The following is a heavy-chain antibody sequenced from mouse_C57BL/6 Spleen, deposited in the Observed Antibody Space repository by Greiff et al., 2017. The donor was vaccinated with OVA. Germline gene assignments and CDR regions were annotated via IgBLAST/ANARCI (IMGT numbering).Heavy chain of an antibody. Sequence: QVQLQQSGPELVKPGASVKISCKASGYAFSSSWMNWVKQRPGKGLEWIGRIYPGDGDTNYNGKFKGKATLTADKSSSTAYMQLSSLTSEDSAVYFCARDGTGYFDYWGQGTTLTVSS. V-gene: IGHV1-82*01. CDR3: ARDGTGYFDY. CDR1: GYAFSSSW. J-gene: IGHJ2*01. D-gene: IGHD4-1*01. CDR2: IYPGDGDT.